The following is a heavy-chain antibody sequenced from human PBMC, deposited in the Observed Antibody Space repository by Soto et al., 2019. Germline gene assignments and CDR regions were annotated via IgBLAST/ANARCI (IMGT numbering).Heavy chain of an antibody. CDR2: ISYDGSNK. Sequence: PGGSLRLSCAASGFTFSSYAMHWVRQAPGKGLEWVAVISYDGSNKYYADSVKGRFTISRDNSKNTLYLQMNSLRAEDTAVYYCAKDSVRFEVVVAATLFFDYWGQGTLVTVSS. V-gene: IGHV3-30-3*01. D-gene: IGHD2-15*01. CDR3: AKDSVRFEVVVAATLFFDY. CDR1: GFTFSSYA. J-gene: IGHJ4*02.